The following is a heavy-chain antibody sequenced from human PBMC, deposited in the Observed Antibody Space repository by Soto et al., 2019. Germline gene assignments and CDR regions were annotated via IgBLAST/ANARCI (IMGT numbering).Heavy chain of an antibody. CDR1: GGSFSGYY. CDR2: INHSGST. V-gene: IGHV4-34*01. D-gene: IGHD3-16*02. Sequence: SETLSLTCAVYGGSFSGYYWSWIRQPPGKGLEWIGEINHSGSTNYNPSLKSRVTISVDTSKNQFSLKLSSVTAADTAVYYCGRTTYYDYIWGSYRPSYDAFDIWGQGTMVTVSS. J-gene: IGHJ3*02. CDR3: GRTTYYDYIWGSYRPSYDAFDI.